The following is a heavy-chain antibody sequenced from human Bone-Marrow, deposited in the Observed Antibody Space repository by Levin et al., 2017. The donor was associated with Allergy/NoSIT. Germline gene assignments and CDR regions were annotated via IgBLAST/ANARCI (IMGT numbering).Heavy chain of an antibody. CDR2: INRDGGDG. Sequence: GESLKISCASSGITFSGYWMAWVRQAPGKGLEWVANINRDGGDGYYVDSVKGRFTISRDNARNSLDLQKNSLRVEDTAVYYCARNGAWSFEFWGQGTLVTVSS. D-gene: IGHD2-8*01. CDR1: GITFSGYW. V-gene: IGHV3-7*02. J-gene: IGHJ4*01. CDR3: ARNGAWSFEF.